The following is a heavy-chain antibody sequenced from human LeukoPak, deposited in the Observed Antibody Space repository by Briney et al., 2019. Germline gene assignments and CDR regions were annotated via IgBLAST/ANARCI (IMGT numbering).Heavy chain of an antibody. D-gene: IGHD6-13*01. CDR2: INWNGGST. J-gene: IGHJ5*02. CDR1: GFTFDDYG. Sequence: GGSLRLSCAASGFTFDDYGMSWVRQAPGKGLEWVSGINWNGGSTGYADSVKGRFTISRDNAKNSLYLQMNSLRAEDTAVYYCAAAAPGTDWLDPWGQGTLVTVSS. CDR3: AAAAPGTDWLDP. V-gene: IGHV3-20*04.